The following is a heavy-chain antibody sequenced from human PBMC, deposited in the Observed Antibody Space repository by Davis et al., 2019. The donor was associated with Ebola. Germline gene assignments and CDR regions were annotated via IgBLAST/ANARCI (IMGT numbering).Heavy chain of an antibody. J-gene: IGHJ5*02. CDR3: ARGGQFLEWFGWFDP. CDR2: IYPGDSDT. CDR1: GYSFTSYW. D-gene: IGHD3-3*01. V-gene: IGHV5-51*01. Sequence: GESLKISCQGSGYSFTSYWIGWVRQMPGKGLEWNGIIYPGDSDTRYSPSFQGQVTISADKSISTAYLQWSSLKASDTAMYYCARGGQFLEWFGWFDPWGQGTLVTVSS.